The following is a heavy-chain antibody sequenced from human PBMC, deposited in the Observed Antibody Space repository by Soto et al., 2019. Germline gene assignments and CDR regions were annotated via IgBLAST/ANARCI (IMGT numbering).Heavy chain of an antibody. CDR2: ISGSGGST. V-gene: IGHV3-23*01. D-gene: IGHD2-15*01. CDR3: AKDRRDGDFMHILVVDF. J-gene: IGHJ4*02. CDR1: GFTFSSFA. Sequence: PGGSLRLSCTASGFTFSSFAMSWVRQAPGKGLEWVSAISGSGGSTLYADSVKGRFTISRDTSTNTLFLQMNSLRVEDTAVYYCAKDRRDGDFMHILVVDFWGQGALVTVSS.